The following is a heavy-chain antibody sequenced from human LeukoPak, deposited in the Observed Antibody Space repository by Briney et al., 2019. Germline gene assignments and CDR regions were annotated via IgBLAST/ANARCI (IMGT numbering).Heavy chain of an antibody. CDR3: ARERGYSGYDYFIDSPSDY. J-gene: IGHJ4*02. V-gene: IGHV3-23*01. CDR1: GFTFSNYA. CDR2: ISGSGRST. Sequence: GGSLRLSCAASGFTFSNYAMSWVRQAPGKGLEWVSGISGSGRSTYYADSVEGRFTISRDNSKNSLYLQMNSLRAEDTAVYYCARERGYSGYDYFIDSPSDYWGQGTLVTVSS. D-gene: IGHD5-12*01.